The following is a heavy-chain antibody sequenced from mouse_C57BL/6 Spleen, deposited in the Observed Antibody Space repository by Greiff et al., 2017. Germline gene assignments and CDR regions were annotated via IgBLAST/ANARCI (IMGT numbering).Heavy chain of an antibody. CDR1: GFTFSDYG. CDR2: ISSGSSTI. V-gene: IGHV5-17*01. J-gene: IGHJ1*03. Sequence: EVKLVESGGGLVKPGGSLKLSCAASGFTFSDYGMHWVRQAPEKGLEWVAYISSGSSTIYYADTVKGRFTISRDNAKNTLFLQMTSLRSEDTAMYYCARPYYGYDGGDWYFDVWGTGTTVTVSS. D-gene: IGHD2-9*01. CDR3: ARPYYGYDGGDWYFDV.